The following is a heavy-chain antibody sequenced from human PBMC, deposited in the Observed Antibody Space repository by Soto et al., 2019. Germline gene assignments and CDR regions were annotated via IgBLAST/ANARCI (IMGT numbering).Heavy chain of an antibody. J-gene: IGHJ5*02. CDR3: ARGNCSGGSCYRSNNWFDP. CDR1: GYTFTSYA. D-gene: IGHD2-15*01. V-gene: IGHV1-3*01. CDR2: INAGNGNT. Sequence: GASVKVSCKASGYTFTSYAMHWVRQAPGQRLEWMGWINAGNGNTKYSQKFQGRVTITRDTSASTAYMELSSLRSEDTAVYYCARGNCSGGSCYRSNNWFDPWGQGTLVTVSS.